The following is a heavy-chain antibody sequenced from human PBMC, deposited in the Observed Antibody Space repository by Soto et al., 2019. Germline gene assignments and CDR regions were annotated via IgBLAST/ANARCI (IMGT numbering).Heavy chain of an antibody. V-gene: IGHV1-18*01. CDR3: ARDSSYNWNYGRADY. D-gene: IGHD1-7*01. CDR2: ISAYNGNT. J-gene: IGHJ4*02. CDR1: GYTFTSYG. Sequence: QVQLVQSGAEVKKPGASVKVSCKASGYTFTSYGISWVRQAPGQGLEWMGWISAYNGNTNYAQKLQGRVTMTTDTSTSTAYMELRSLRSDDTSVYYCARDSSYNWNYGRADYWGQGTLVTVSS.